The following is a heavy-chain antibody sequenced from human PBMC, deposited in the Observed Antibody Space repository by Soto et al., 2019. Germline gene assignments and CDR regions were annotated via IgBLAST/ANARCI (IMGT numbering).Heavy chain of an antibody. D-gene: IGHD2-2*01. CDR1: GFTFSSYW. V-gene: IGHV3-74*01. Sequence: GGSLRLSCAASGFTFSSYWMHWVRQAPGKGLVWVSRINSDGSSTSYADSVKGRFTISRDNAKNTLYLKMNSLRAEDTAVYYCARDPNIVVVPAAIRYYYGMDVWGQGTTVTVSS. CDR2: INSDGSST. CDR3: ARDPNIVVVPAAIRYYYGMDV. J-gene: IGHJ6*02.